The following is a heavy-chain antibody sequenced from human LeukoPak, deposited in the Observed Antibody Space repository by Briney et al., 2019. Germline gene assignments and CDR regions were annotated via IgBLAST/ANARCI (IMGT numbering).Heavy chain of an antibody. Sequence: GESLQISCKGSGYSFTSYWIGWVRPLPGKGLEWMGIIYPGDSDTRYSPSFQGQVTISADKSISTAYLQWSSLKASDTAMYYCARGRRDGYNSCGYWGQGTLVTVSS. D-gene: IGHD5-24*01. CDR1: GYSFTSYW. CDR3: ARGRRDGYNSCGY. V-gene: IGHV5-51*01. CDR2: IYPGDSDT. J-gene: IGHJ4*02.